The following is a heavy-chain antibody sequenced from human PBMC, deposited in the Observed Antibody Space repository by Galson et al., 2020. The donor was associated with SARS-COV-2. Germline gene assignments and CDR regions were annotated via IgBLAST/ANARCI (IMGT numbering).Heavy chain of an antibody. V-gene: IGHV3-48*03. Sequence: GGSLRLSCAASGFTFSSYEMNWVRQAPGKGLEWVSYISSSGSTIYYADSVKGRFTISRDNAKNSLYLQMNSLRAEDTAMYYCAKGTAVTTILTEFDYWGQGTLVTASS. CDR2: ISSSGSTI. D-gene: IGHD4-17*01. CDR3: AKGTAVTTILTEFDY. J-gene: IGHJ4*02. CDR1: GFTFSSYE.